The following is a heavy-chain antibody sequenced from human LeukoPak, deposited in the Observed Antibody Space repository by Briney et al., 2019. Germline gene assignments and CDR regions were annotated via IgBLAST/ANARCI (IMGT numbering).Heavy chain of an antibody. D-gene: IGHD1-26*01. V-gene: IGHV3-48*04. Sequence: GALRLSCAASGFTFSSYSMNWVRQAPGKGLEWVSYISSSGSTIYYADSVKGRFTISRDNAKSSLYLQMNSLRAEDTAVYYCARDLVGRDHAFDIWGQGTMVTVSS. CDR2: ISSSGSTI. J-gene: IGHJ3*02. CDR1: GFTFSSYS. CDR3: ARDLVGRDHAFDI.